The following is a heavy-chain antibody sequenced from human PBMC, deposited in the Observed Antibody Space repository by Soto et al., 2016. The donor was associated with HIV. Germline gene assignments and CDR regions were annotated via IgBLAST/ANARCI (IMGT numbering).Heavy chain of an antibody. CDR2: ISYDGSNK. Sequence: VQLVESGGGVVQPGRSLRLSCAASGFTFSSYAMHWVRQAPGKGLEWVAVISYDGSNKYNADSVKGRFTISRDNSKNTLYLQMNSLRAEDTAVYYCARGGNYYDSSGYYRYFDYWAREPGHRLL. J-gene: IGHJ4*02. D-gene: IGHD3-22*01. V-gene: IGHV3-30*04. CDR3: ARGGNYYDSSGYYRYFDY. CDR1: GFTFSSYA.